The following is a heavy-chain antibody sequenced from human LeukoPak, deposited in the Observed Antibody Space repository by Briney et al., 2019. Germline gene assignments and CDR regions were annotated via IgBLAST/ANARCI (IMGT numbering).Heavy chain of an antibody. CDR3: ARDYGSGSGNWFDA. CDR1: GYRFSSYW. V-gene: IGHV5-51*01. CDR2: MYPGESDT. J-gene: IGHJ5*02. Sequence: GESLKISCQGSGYRFSSYWIGWVRQMPGKGLEWMGTMYPGESDTRYSPSFQGQVTMSVDKSITTAYLEWSGLKASDTAMYYCARDYGSGSGNWFDAWGPGTLVTVSS. D-gene: IGHD3-10*01.